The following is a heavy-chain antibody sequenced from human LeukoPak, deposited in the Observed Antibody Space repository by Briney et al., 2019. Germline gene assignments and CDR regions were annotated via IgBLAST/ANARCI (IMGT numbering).Heavy chain of an antibody. Sequence: GGSLRLSCAASGFTFSSYSMNWVRQAPGKGLEWVSYISSSSSTIYYADSVKGRFTISRDNAKNSLYLQMNSLRAEDTAVYYCARGREGNRNYYFDYWGQGILVTVSS. D-gene: IGHD2/OR15-2a*01. V-gene: IGHV3-48*01. CDR2: ISSSSSTI. CDR3: ARGREGNRNYYFDY. J-gene: IGHJ4*02. CDR1: GFTFSSYS.